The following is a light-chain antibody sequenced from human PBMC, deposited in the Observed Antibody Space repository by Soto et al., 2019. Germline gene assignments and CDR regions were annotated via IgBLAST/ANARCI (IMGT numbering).Light chain of an antibody. CDR1: SSDVGGYNY. J-gene: IGLJ2*01. Sequence: QSALTQPASVSGSPGQSITISCTGTSSDVGGYNYVSWYQQHPGKAPKVLIYEVTNRPSGVSNRFSGSKSGNTASLTISGLQAEDEADYYCTSFTPTNTLVSFGGGTKLTVL. V-gene: IGLV2-14*01. CDR2: EVT. CDR3: TSFTPTNTLVS.